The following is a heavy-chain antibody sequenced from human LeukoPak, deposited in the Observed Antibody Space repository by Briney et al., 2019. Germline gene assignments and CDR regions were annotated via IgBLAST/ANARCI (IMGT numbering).Heavy chain of an antibody. V-gene: IGHV4-4*02. Sequence: SGTLSLTCAVSGGSISSNNWWSWVRQPPGKGLEWIGEIYHSGSTNYNPSLKSRVTISVDKSKNQFSLKLSSVTAADTAAYYCARDQTGLYNWFDPWGQGILVTVSS. CDR3: ARDQTGLYNWFDP. J-gene: IGHJ5*02. CDR1: GGSISSNNW. CDR2: IYHSGST. D-gene: IGHD1-1*01.